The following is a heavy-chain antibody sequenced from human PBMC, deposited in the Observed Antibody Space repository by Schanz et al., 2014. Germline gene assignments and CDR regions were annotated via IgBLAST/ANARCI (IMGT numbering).Heavy chain of an antibody. V-gene: IGHV3-30-3*01. CDR2: MSYDGSNK. CDR3: ASDYNYFETEAP. J-gene: IGHJ5*02. D-gene: IGHD3-16*01. Sequence: QVQLVESGGGLVKPGGSLRLSCAASGFTFSSYAMHWVRQAPGKGLEWVAVMSYDGSNKYYADSVKGRFTISRDTPKNTLYVQMNSLRANDTAVYYCASDYNYFETEAPWGQGTLVIVSS. CDR1: GFTFSSYA.